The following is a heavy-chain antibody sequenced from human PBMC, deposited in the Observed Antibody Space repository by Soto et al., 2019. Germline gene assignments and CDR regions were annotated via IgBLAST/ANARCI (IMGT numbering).Heavy chain of an antibody. D-gene: IGHD6-6*01. CDR3: ARDRSSYSGLDP. J-gene: IGHJ5*02. CDR2: IYHSGST. Sequence: SETLSLTCAVSGGSISSSNWWSCVRQPPGKGLEWIGEIYHSGSTNYNPSIKSRVTISVDKSKNQFSLKLSSVTAADTAVYYCARDRSSYSGLDPWGQGTLVTVSS. CDR1: GGSISSSNW. V-gene: IGHV4-4*02.